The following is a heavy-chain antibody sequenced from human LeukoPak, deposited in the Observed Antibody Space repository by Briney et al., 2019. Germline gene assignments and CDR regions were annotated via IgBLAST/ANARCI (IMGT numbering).Heavy chain of an antibody. D-gene: IGHD1-1*01. V-gene: IGHV3-7*01. J-gene: IGHJ4*02. CDR1: GFSISRYW. CDR3: ARAYGRPWFYFDY. Sequence: PGGSLRLSCAASGFSISRYWMSWVRQAPGKGLEWVASVKQDGSEKYYVDSVKGRFTISRDNAKNSLSLQVNSLRAEDTAVYYCARAYGRPWFYFDYWGQGTLVTVSS. CDR2: VKQDGSEK.